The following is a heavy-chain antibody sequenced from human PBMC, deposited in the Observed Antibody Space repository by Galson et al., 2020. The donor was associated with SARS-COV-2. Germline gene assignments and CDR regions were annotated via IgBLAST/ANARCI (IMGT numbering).Heavy chain of an antibody. CDR2: IWYDGSNK. D-gene: IGHD7-27*01. CDR1: GFTFSSYG. J-gene: IGHJ4*02. V-gene: IGHV3-33*06. Sequence: GESLKISCAASGFTFSSYGMHWVRQAPSKGLEWVAVIWYDGSNKYYADSVKGRFTISRDNSKNTLYLQMNSLRAEDTAVYYCAKEQLGNFDYWGQGTLVTVSS. CDR3: AKEQLGNFDY.